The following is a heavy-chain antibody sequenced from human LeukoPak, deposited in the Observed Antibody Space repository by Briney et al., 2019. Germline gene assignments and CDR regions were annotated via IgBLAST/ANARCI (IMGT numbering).Heavy chain of an antibody. D-gene: IGHD1-14*01. CDR1: GGSISSSSYY. CDR2: IYYSAST. Sequence: PSETLSLTCTVSGGSISSSSYYWGWIRHPPGKGLEWIVCIYYSASTYYNPSLKNRVTIYVDTSKNQLSLKLSSVSARHTAVYYCARYNSRNPNRNDYWGQGTMVTVCS. CDR3: ARYNSRNPNRNDY. V-gene: IGHV4-39*01. J-gene: IGHJ4*02.